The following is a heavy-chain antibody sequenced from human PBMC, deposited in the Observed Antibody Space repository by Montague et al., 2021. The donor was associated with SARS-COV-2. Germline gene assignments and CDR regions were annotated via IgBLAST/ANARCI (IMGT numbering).Heavy chain of an antibody. CDR3: ARHYGSGLDS. CDR2: ISYSGAT. Sequence: SETLSLTCTVSGGSISSTTYRWGWIRQPPGKGLEWIGFISYSGATCYNPSLKSRISMSVDTSKSQFSLNLTSVTAADTAVYYCARHYGSGLDSWGQGVLVTVSS. D-gene: IGHD4-17*01. CDR1: GGSISSTTYR. V-gene: IGHV4-39*01. J-gene: IGHJ5*01.